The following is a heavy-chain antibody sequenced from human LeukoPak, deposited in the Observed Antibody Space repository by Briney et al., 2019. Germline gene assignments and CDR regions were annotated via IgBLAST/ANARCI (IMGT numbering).Heavy chain of an antibody. CDR3: ARDVGAPGDY. CDR2: IIPIFGTA. CDR1: RGTFSNYA. Sequence: GASVKVSCKASRGTFSNYAISWVRQAPGQGLEWMGGIIPIFGTAIYAQKFQGRVTMTEDTSTDTAYMELSSLRSEDTAVYYCARDVGAPGDYWGQGTLVTVSS. V-gene: IGHV1-69*06. J-gene: IGHJ4*02. D-gene: IGHD1-26*01.